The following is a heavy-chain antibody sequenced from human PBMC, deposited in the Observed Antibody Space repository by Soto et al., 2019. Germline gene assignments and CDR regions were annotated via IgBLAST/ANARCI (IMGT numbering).Heavy chain of an antibody. Sequence: PGESLKISCKGSGYSFTSYWIGWVRQMPGKGLEWMGIIYPGDSDTRYSPSFQGQVTISADKSISTAYLQWSSLKASDTAMYYCASQGDYIWGSYRLGEAFEIWGQGTMVSVSS. CDR2: IYPGDSDT. CDR3: ASQGDYIWGSYRLGEAFEI. J-gene: IGHJ3*02. V-gene: IGHV5-51*01. D-gene: IGHD3-16*02. CDR1: GYSFTSYW.